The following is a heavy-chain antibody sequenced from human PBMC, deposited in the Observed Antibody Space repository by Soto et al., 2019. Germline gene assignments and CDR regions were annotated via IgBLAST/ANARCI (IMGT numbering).Heavy chain of an antibody. CDR2: INAGNGNT. CDR1: GYTFTSYA. V-gene: IGHV1-3*01. CDR3: ARGTTTRGPLFDY. D-gene: IGHD1-7*01. J-gene: IGHJ4*02. Sequence: ASVKVSCKASGYTFTSYAMHWVRQAPGQRLEWMGWINAGNGNTKYSQKFQGRVTITRDTSASTAYMELSSLRSEDTAAYYCARGTTTRGPLFDYWGQGTLVTVSS.